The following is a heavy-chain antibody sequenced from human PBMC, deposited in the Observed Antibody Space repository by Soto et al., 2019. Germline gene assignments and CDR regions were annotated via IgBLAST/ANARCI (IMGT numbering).Heavy chain of an antibody. V-gene: IGHV3-48*03. CDR1: GFTFSSYE. J-gene: IGHJ6*02. D-gene: IGHD3-3*01. Sequence: GGSLRLSCAASGFTFSSYEMNWVRQAPGKGLEWVSYISSSGSTIYYADSVKGRFTISRDNAKNSLYLQMNSLRAEDTAVYYCARYLDFWSGWAGMDVWGQGTTVTVSS. CDR2: ISSSGSTI. CDR3: ARYLDFWSGWAGMDV.